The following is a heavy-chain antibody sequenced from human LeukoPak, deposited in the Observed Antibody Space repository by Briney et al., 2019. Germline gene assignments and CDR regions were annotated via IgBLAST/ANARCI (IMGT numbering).Heavy chain of an antibody. J-gene: IGHJ4*02. CDR3: AREGGPYRPLDY. CDR2: VNLQGST. CDR1: GGSITSTNY. V-gene: IGHV4-4*02. Sequence: PSETLSLTCGASGGSITSTNYWTWVRQPPGKGLEWIGEVNLQGSTNYNPSLMGRVAISVDMSENHISLQLTSVTAADTAVYYCAREGGPYRPLDYSGQGTLVTVSS.